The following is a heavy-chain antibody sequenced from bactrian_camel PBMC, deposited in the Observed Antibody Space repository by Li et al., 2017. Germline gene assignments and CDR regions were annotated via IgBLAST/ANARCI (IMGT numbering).Heavy chain of an antibody. Sequence: HVQLVESGGGSVQAGGSLGLSCVASAYNVDVSACMGWFRQAPGKEREGVASIHTGSYSTWVADSVQGRFAISRDNAKNTVYLGMSSLKPEDSGMHFCAAHYVTTGCPTLTRGAFRDWGQGTQVTVS. D-gene: IGHD5*01. J-gene: IGHJ4*01. CDR1: AYNVDVSA. CDR2: IHTGSYST. V-gene: IGHV3S63*01. CDR3: AAHYVTTGCPTLTRGAFRD.